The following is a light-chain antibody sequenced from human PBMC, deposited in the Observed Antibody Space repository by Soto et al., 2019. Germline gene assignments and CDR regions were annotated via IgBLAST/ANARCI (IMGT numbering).Light chain of an antibody. Sequence: EIVMTQSPATLSVSPGERATLSCRASQSVSTDLAWYQQKPGQAPRLLISGASTRATGIPARLSGSGSGTEFTLTIISLQSEDRAVYYCQQYNKWPPITFGQGTRLEIK. CDR2: GAS. V-gene: IGKV3-15*01. CDR3: QQYNKWPPIT. CDR1: QSVSTD. J-gene: IGKJ5*01.